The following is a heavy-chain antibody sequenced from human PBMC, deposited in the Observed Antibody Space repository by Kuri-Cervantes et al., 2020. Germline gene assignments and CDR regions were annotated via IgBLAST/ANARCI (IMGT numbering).Heavy chain of an antibody. V-gene: IGHV3-48*04. J-gene: IGHJ5*02. CDR1: GFTFSSYS. CDR3: ARDMSRVGNFPNWFGP. D-gene: IGHD1-7*01. Sequence: GESLKISCAASGFTFSSYSMNWVRQAPGKGLEWVSYISSSSSTIYYADSVEGRFTISRDNARNSLYLQMSSLRAEDTAVYYCARDMSRVGNFPNWFGPWGQGAQVTVSS. CDR2: ISSSSSTI.